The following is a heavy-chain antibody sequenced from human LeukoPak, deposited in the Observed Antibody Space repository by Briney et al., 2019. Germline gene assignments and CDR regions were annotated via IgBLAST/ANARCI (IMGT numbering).Heavy chain of an antibody. Sequence: GGSLRLSCAASGFTFSSYSMNWVRQAPGKGLEWVSSIRSSSSYIYYADSVKGRFTISRDNAKNSLYLQMNSLRAEDTAVYYCARSEYSSSWYRGIDYYYYMDVWGKGTTVTVSS. CDR3: ARSEYSSSWYRGIDYYYYMDV. V-gene: IGHV3-21*01. CDR1: GFTFSSYS. D-gene: IGHD6-13*01. CDR2: IRSSSSYI. J-gene: IGHJ6*03.